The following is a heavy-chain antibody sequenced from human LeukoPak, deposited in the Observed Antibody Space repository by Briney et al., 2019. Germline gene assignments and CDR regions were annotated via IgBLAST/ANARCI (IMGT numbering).Heavy chain of an antibody. D-gene: IGHD4-17*01. CDR3: AKDRASTTVTTLDY. CDR1: GFTLSSYD. CDR2: IGTAGDT. V-gene: IGHV3-13*01. Sequence: PGRSLRLSCAASGFTLSSYDMHWVRQATGKGLEWVSAIGTAGDTYYPGSVKGRFTISRDNSKNTLYLQMNSLRAEDTAVYYCAKDRASTTVTTLDYWGQGTLVTVSS. J-gene: IGHJ4*02.